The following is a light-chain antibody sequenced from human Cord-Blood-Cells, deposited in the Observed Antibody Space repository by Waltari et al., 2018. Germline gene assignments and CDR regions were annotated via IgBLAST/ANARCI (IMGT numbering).Light chain of an antibody. Sequence: QSVLTQPPSVSGAPGQRVTISCTVSRSKIGAGYVVHRYQQLPGTAPKLLIYGNSNRPSGVPDRFSGSKSGTSASLAITGLQAEDEADYYCQSYDSSLSGWVFGGGTKLTVL. CDR1: RSKIGAGYV. J-gene: IGLJ3*02. CDR3: QSYDSSLSGWV. CDR2: GNS. V-gene: IGLV1-40*01.